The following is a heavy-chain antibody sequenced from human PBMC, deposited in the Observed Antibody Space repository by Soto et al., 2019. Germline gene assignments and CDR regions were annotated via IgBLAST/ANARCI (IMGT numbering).Heavy chain of an antibody. V-gene: IGHV1-69*01. J-gene: IGHJ4*02. D-gene: IGHD2-15*01. CDR3: ARSWIPGEKGGNPRGIDY. CDR1: GGTFSSYA. Sequence: QVQLVQSGAEVKKPGSSVKVSCKASGGTFSSYAISWVRQAPGQGLEWMGGIIPIFGTAHYAQKFQGSGTITADESTSTGYMELGSLRSEDTAVYYCARSWIPGEKGGNPRGIDYWGQGTLVTVSS. CDR2: IIPIFGTA.